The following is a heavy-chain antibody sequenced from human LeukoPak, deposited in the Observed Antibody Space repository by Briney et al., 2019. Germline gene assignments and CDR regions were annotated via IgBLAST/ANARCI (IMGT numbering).Heavy chain of an antibody. CDR3: AGLIVGATPDWFDP. CDR1: GFIFSTNW. CDR2: INQDGCEK. Sequence: GGSLRLSCAASGFIFSTNWMSWFRQAPGKGLEWVANINQDGCEKYYVDSVKGRFTISRDNAKNSLYLQMNSLRAEDTAVYYCAGLIVGATPDWFDPWGQGTLVTVSS. V-gene: IGHV3-7*01. J-gene: IGHJ5*02. D-gene: IGHD1-26*01.